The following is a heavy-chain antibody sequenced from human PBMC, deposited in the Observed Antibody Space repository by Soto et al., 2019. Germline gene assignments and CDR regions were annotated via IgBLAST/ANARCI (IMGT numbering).Heavy chain of an antibody. V-gene: IGHV4-4*02. CDR1: GGSISSSNW. D-gene: IGHD1-1*01. Sequence: SETLSLTCAVSGGSISSSNWWSWVRQSPGKGLEWIGEIYHSGSTNYNPSLKSRVTISVDTPKNQFSLKLSSVTAADTAVYFCARGMDNNKVGWWGQGTLVTVSS. CDR3: ARGMDNNKVGW. J-gene: IGHJ4*02. CDR2: IYHSGST.